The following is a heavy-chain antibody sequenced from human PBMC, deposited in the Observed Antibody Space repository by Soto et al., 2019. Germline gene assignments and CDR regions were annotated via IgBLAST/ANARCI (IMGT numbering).Heavy chain of an antibody. D-gene: IGHD2-8*02. J-gene: IGHJ4*02. CDR2: VSHDGTLY. V-gene: IGHV3-30*18. CDR3: VKDRSDTWSFDY. CDR1: GSIYSSCA. Sequence: QVQLVESGGGVVQPGRSLRLSCSASGSIYSSCAMHWVRQVPGKGLEWLAVVSHDGTLYPYADSVKGRFIISRDNSRKMLYLQMNSLRPDDTAVYYCVKDRSDTWSFDYWGQGTLVTVSS.